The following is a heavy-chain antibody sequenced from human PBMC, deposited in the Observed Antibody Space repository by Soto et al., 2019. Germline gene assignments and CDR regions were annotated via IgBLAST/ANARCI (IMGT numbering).Heavy chain of an antibody. Sequence: ASVQVSCEASGFSLSDYFMHWVRQAPGQVLEWMGIINPSGDSRNYAQKFQGRVTMTRDTSTSTVYMELSSLRSEDTAVYYCARDRYDFWSGPSNYYGMDVWGQGTTVTVSS. D-gene: IGHD3-3*01. CDR2: INPSGDSR. CDR3: ARDRYDFWSGPSNYYGMDV. J-gene: IGHJ6*02. CDR1: GFSLSDYF. V-gene: IGHV1-46*01.